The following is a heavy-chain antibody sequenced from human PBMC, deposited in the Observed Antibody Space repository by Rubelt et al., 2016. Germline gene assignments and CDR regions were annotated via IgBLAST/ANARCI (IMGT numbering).Heavy chain of an antibody. J-gene: IGHJ5*02. CDR2: ISYDGSNK. V-gene: IGHV3-30*18. CDR3: AKDVA. CDR1: GFTFSSYG. Sequence: QVQLVESGGGVVQPGRSLRLSCAASGFTFSSYGMHWVRQAPGKGLEWVAVISYDGSNKYYADSVKGRFTISRDNSKNTLYLQMNSLRAEATAVYYCAKDVAWGQGTLVTVSS.